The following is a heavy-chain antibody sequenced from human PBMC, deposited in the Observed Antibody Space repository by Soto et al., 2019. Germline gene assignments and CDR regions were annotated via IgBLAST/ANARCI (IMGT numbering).Heavy chain of an antibody. V-gene: IGHV5-10-1*01. J-gene: IGHJ4*02. CDR1: VYSFAGYW. D-gene: IGHD5-18*01. CDR2: MDPSDSQT. Sequence: REALKISCKGSVYSFAGYWITWVRQKPGKGREWMGRMDPSDSQTYYSPSFRGHVTISVTKSITTVFLQWSSLRASDTAMYYCARQIYGADTGPNFQYYFDSWGQGTPVTVSS. CDR3: ARQIYGADTGPNFQYYFDS.